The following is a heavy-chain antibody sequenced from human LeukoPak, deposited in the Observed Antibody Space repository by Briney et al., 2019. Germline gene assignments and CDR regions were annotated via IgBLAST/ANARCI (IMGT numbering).Heavy chain of an antibody. J-gene: IGHJ4*02. CDR3: ARERANWAIDY. V-gene: IGHV4-61*02. CDR2: IYTSGST. CDR1: GGSISSGSYY. Sequence: SQTLSLTCTVSGGSISSGSYYWSWIRQPAGKGLEWIGRIYTSGSTNYNPSLKSRVTISVDTSKNQFSLKLSSVTAADTAVYYCARERANWAIDYWGQGTLVTVPS. D-gene: IGHD7-27*01.